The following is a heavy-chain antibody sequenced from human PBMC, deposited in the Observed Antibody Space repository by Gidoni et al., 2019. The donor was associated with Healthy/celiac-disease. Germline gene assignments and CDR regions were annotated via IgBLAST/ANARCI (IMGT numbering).Heavy chain of an antibody. CDR3: AKGDPKNPLFDY. CDR1: GFTFSSYA. D-gene: IGHD3-16*01. Sequence: EVQLLESVGGLVQPGGSLRLSCAASGFTFSSYAMSWVRQAPGKGLEWVAAISGSGGSTDYADSVKGRFTISRDNSKTTLYLQMNSLRAEDTAVYYCAKGDPKNPLFDYWGQGTLVTVSS. CDR2: ISGSGGST. V-gene: IGHV3-23*01. J-gene: IGHJ4*02.